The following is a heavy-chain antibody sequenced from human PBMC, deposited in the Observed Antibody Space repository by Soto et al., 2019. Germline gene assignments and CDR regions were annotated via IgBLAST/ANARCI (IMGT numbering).Heavy chain of an antibody. V-gene: IGHV3-30*18. D-gene: IGHD2-2*01. CDR3: AKDYQLLPLDY. CDR1: GFTFSSYG. J-gene: IGHJ4*02. CDR2: ISYDGSNK. Sequence: GGSLRLSCAASGFTFSSYGMHWVRQAPGKGLEWMAVISYDGSNKYYADSVKGRFTISRDNSKNTLYLQMNSLRAEDTAVYYCAKDYQLLPLDYWGQGTLVTVSS.